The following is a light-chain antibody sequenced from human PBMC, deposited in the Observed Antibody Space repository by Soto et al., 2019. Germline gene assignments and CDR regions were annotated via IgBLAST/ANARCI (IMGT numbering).Light chain of an antibody. CDR3: QQYGSSPRT. J-gene: IGKJ1*01. Sequence: EIVLTQSPGTLSLSPGERATLSCRASRSVSSRYLAWYQQKPGQAPRLLIYGASSRATGIPDRFSGSGSGTDFTLTISRLEPEDFAVYYRQQYGSSPRTFGQGTKVEIK. CDR2: GAS. V-gene: IGKV3-20*01. CDR1: RSVSSRY.